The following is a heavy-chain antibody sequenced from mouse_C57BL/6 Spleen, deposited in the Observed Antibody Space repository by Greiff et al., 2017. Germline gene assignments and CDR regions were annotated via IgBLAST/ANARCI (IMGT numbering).Heavy chain of an antibody. CDR1: GYTFTDYE. D-gene: IGHD2-1*01. V-gene: IGHV1-15*01. Sequence: QVHVKQSGAELVRPGASVTLSCKASGYTFTDYEMHWVKQTPVHGLEWIGAIDPETGGTAYNQKFKGKAILTADKSSSTAYMELRSLTSEDSAVYYCTRNGIYYGKGAMDYWGQGTSVTVSS. CDR2: IDPETGGT. CDR3: TRNGIYYGKGAMDY. J-gene: IGHJ4*01.